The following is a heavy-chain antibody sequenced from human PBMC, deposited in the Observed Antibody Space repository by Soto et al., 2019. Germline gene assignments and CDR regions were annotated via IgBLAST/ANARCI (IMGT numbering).Heavy chain of an antibody. CDR2: FYYGGR. V-gene: IGHV4-59*02. D-gene: IGHD2-8*01. Sequence: ETLSLTCTVSGGAVGYDYWSWIRQPPGKGLEWIGNFYYGGRYYNPSLKSRVSISADASKNQLSLKLTSVTAADTAVYYCARADENLIYWSFDLWGRGTLVTVSS. CDR1: GGAVGYDY. CDR3: ARADENLIYWSFDL. J-gene: IGHJ2*01.